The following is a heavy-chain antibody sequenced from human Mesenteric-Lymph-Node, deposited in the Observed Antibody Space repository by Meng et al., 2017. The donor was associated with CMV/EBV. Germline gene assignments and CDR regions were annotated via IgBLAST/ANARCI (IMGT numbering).Heavy chain of an antibody. Sequence: LRQWGESCLNLSEPLSLPCPAYGGSVSASSWSWIRKPRGKGLEWIGEINHSGSTNYNPSLKSRFTISVDTSKNQFSLKLSSVTAADTAVYYCARHQRWLKSEGGFNYWGQGTLVTVSS. J-gene: IGHJ4*02. D-gene: IGHD4-23*01. V-gene: IGHV4-34*01. CDR2: INHSGST. CDR3: ARHQRWLKSEGGFNY. CDR1: GGSVSASS.